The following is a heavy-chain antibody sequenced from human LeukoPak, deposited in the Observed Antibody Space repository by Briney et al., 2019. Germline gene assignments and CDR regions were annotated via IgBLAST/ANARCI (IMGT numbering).Heavy chain of an antibody. CDR3: ARVTVTGAFDI. CDR1: GGSISSSSYY. CDR2: IYYSGST. Sequence: SETLSLTCTISGGSISSSSYYWGWIRQPPGKGLEWIGNIYYSGSTSDNPSLKSRVTISVDTSKNQFSLKLSSVTAADTAVYYCARVTVTGAFDIWGQRTLVTVSS. D-gene: IGHD4-17*01. V-gene: IGHV4-39*02. J-gene: IGHJ3*02.